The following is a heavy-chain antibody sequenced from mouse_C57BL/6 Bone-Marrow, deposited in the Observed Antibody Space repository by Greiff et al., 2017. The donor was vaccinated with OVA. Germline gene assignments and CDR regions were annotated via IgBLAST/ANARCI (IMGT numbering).Heavy chain of an antibody. D-gene: IGHD1-1*01. CDR2: IYPRSGNT. Sequence: QVQLQQSGAELARPGASVKLSCKASGYTFTSYGISWVKQRTGQGLEWIGEIYPRSGNTYYNEKFKGKATLTADTSSSTAYMELRSLTSEDSAVYFCARRGVYYGSSYYFDYWGQGTTLTVSS. V-gene: IGHV1-81*01. CDR1: GYTFTSYG. J-gene: IGHJ2*01. CDR3: ARRGVYYGSSYYFDY.